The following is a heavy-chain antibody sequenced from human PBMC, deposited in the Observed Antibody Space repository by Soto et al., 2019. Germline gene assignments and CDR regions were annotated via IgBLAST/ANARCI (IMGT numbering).Heavy chain of an antibody. CDR3: ARELATYSILFDY. J-gene: IGHJ4*02. V-gene: IGHV3-21*01. Sequence: EVQLVESGGGLVKPGGSLRLSCAASGFTFSSYSMNWVRQAPGKGLEWVSSISSSSSYIYYADSVKGRFTISRDNAKNSLYLQMNSRSAEDTAVYYCARELATYSILFDYWGQGTLVTVSS. CDR1: GFTFSSYS. CDR2: ISSSSSYI. D-gene: IGHD2-15*01.